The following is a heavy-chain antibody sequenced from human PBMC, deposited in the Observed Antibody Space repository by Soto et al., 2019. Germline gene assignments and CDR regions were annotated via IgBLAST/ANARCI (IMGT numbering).Heavy chain of an antibody. D-gene: IGHD6-19*01. CDR2: INGGNGKT. CDR1: GYIFINYA. CDR3: ARSGYSSGWYHWYFDF. J-gene: IGHJ2*01. Sequence: QVQLVQSGAEVRKPGASVKVSCKTSGYIFINYAMHWVRQAPGQRLEWMGWINGGNGKTEYSQKFQGRVTITRDTSASTVYMELSSPTSEDTAVFYCARSGYSSGWYHWYFDFWGRGTLVTVSS. V-gene: IGHV1-3*01.